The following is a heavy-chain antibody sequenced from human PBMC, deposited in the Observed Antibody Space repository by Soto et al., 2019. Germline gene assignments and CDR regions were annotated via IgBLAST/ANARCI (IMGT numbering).Heavy chain of an antibody. CDR3: ARVPDYYDSSGYYYGAVDY. J-gene: IGHJ4*02. V-gene: IGHV4-31*03. CDR1: GGSISSGGYY. CDR2: TYYSGST. Sequence: SETLSLTCTVSGGSISSGGYYWSWIRQHPGKGLEWIGYTYYSGSTYYSPSLKSRVTISVDTSKNQFSLKLSSVTAADTAVYYCARVPDYYDSSGYYYGAVDYWGQGTLVTVSS. D-gene: IGHD3-22*01.